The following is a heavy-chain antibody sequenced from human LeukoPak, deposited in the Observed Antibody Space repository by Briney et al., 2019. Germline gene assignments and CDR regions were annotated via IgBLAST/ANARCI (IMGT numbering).Heavy chain of an antibody. CDR2: INEAGSAT. J-gene: IGHJ4*02. Sequence: GGSLRLSCAASGFAFSSYWMHWVRQVPGKGLAWVSRINEAGSATSDADSVKGRFTISRDIAKNALYLQMNSLRAEDTAVYYCVRDMFGGRDYWGQGTLVTVSS. V-gene: IGHV3-74*01. D-gene: IGHD3-10*02. CDR1: GFAFSSYW. CDR3: VRDMFGGRDY.